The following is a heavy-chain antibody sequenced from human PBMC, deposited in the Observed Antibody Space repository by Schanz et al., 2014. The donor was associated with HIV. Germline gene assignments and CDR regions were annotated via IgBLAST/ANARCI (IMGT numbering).Heavy chain of an antibody. CDR2: IVVGSGNT. CDR3: AADSEWFGESPSAFDI. CDR1: GFTFTSSA. D-gene: IGHD3-10*01. J-gene: IGHJ3*02. V-gene: IGHV1-58*01. Sequence: QLVQSGAEVKKPGSSVKVSCKASGFTFTSSAVQWVRQARGQRPEWIGWIVVGSGNTNYAQKFQERVTITRDISTSTAYMELSSLRSEDTAVYYCAADSEWFGESPSAFDIWGQGTMVTVSS.